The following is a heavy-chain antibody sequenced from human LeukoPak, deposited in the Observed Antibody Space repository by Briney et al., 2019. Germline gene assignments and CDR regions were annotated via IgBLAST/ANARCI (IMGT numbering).Heavy chain of an antibody. D-gene: IGHD3-22*01. CDR2: INWTGGST. Sequence: GGSLRLSCAASGFTFSSYAMSWVRQAPGKGLEWVSGINWTGGSTGYADSVKGRFTISRDDAKNFLHLQMNSLRAEDTAFYYCARLHYDSPGPPTWGQGTLVTVSS. J-gene: IGHJ4*02. CDR1: GFTFSSYA. V-gene: IGHV3-20*04. CDR3: ARLHYDSPGPPT.